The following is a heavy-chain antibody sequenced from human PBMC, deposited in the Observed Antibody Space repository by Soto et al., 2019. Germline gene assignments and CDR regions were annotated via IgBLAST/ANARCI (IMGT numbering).Heavy chain of an antibody. CDR3: ATMKKPRGYYYGLNV. J-gene: IGHJ6*02. V-gene: IGHV4-4*02. CDR1: GDSVRSSNW. Sequence: QVQLQESGPGLVEPSGTLSLTCAVSGDSVRSSNWWTWVRQSPGKGLEWIGEIYHLGGTNYNPSLKSRVTISVDMAKNQVSLKLSSVTAADTAVYYCATMKKPRGYYYGLNVWGQGTTVTVSS. CDR2: IYHLGGT.